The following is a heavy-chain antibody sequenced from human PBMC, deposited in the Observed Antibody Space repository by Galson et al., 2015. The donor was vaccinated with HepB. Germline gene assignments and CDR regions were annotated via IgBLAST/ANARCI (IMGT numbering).Heavy chain of an antibody. D-gene: IGHD3-16*01. Sequence: LRLSCAASGFTFSSYAMSWVRQAPGKGLQWVSGISAIGGRTYYADSLKGRFTISRDNSENTLYLQMNSLRAEDTAVYFCAKDQLWENYFDYWGQGTLVTVSS. J-gene: IGHJ4*02. CDR3: AKDQLWENYFDY. CDR2: ISAIGGRT. V-gene: IGHV3-23*01. CDR1: GFTFSSYA.